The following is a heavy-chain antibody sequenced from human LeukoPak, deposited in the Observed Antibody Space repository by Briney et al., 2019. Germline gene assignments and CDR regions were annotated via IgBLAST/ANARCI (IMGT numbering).Heavy chain of an antibody. Sequence: GGSLRLSCAASGFTFNTYALHWVRQAPGKGLEWVAVISYDGITNYYADSVKGRFTVSRDNSENTLYLQMNSLRADDTAVYYCAKKAAPVSAIRAGFDYWGQGTLVTVSS. CDR2: ISYDGITN. CDR3: AKKAAPVSAIRAGFDY. J-gene: IGHJ4*02. CDR1: GFTFNTYA. D-gene: IGHD2-21*01. V-gene: IGHV3-30*18.